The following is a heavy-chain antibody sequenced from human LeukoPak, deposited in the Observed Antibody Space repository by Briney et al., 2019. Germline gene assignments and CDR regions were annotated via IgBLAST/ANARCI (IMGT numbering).Heavy chain of an antibody. V-gene: IGHV4-59*01. CDR2: IYPSGST. Sequence: SETLSLTCTVSGGSISNYYLTWIRQPPGKGLEWIGDIYPSGSTNYNPSLKSRVTISVDTSKNQFSLNLSSVTAADTAVYYCARGNVWGSYRYWGQGTLVTVSS. CDR3: ARGNVWGSYRY. J-gene: IGHJ4*02. D-gene: IGHD3-16*02. CDR1: GGSISNYY.